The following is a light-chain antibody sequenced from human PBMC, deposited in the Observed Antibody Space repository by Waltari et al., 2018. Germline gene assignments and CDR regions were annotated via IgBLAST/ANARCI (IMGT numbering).Light chain of an antibody. V-gene: IGLV2-8*01. CDR3: SSYAGSSNWV. Sequence: QSALTQPPSASGSPGQSVAISCTGTSSDVGTYNHVSWYQQHPGKAPELMIFDVSKRPSGVPHLFSGSKSGNTASLTVSGLQATDEADYYCSSYAGSSNWVFGGGTKLTVL. CDR2: DVS. J-gene: IGLJ3*02. CDR1: SSDVGTYNH.